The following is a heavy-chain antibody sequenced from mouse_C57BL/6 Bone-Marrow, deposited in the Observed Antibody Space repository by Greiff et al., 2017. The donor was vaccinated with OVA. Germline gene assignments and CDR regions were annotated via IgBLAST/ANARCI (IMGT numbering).Heavy chain of an antibody. CDR2: IDPSDSYT. D-gene: IGHD1-1*01. CDR1: GYTFTSYW. J-gene: IGHJ1*03. Sequence: VQLQESGAELVRPGTSVKLSCKASGYTFTSYWMHWVKQRPGQGLEWIGVIDPSDSYTNYNQKFKGKATLTVDTSSSTAYMQRSSLTSEDSAVYYCAREEYYYGSRGPYFDVWGTGTTVTVSS. CDR3: AREEYYYGSRGPYFDV. V-gene: IGHV1-59*01.